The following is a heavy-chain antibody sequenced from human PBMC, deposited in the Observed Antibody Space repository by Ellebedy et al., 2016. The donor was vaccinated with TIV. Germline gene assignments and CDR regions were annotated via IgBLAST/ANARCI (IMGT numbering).Heavy chain of an antibody. D-gene: IGHD3-16*01. J-gene: IGHJ4*02. CDR2: ISGSGDNT. Sequence: GESLKISXVASGFTFSTYAMSWVRQAPGKGLEWVSSISGSGDNTYYADSMKGRFTISRDNSKNTLYLQMNSLRAEDTAIYYCAKNPRSLWAPERTDYWGQGTLVTVSS. CDR1: GFTFSTYA. V-gene: IGHV3-23*01. CDR3: AKNPRSLWAPERTDY.